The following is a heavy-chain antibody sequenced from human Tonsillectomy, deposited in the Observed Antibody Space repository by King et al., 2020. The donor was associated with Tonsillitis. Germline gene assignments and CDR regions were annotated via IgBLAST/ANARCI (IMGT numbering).Heavy chain of an antibody. D-gene: IGHD1-14*01. V-gene: IGHV4-38-2*02. J-gene: IGHJ3*01. Sequence: QLQESGPGLVKPSETLSLICTVSGNSIRTGHSWGWIRQAPGKGREWIGTIYHGGSTYYNPSLKRRVTMSIDTFKNQFSLMLTSVTAADTPLSSCARVGMEPRFAGWGQGTLVTV. CDR3: ARVGMEPRFAG. CDR1: GNSIRTGHS. CDR2: IYHGGST.